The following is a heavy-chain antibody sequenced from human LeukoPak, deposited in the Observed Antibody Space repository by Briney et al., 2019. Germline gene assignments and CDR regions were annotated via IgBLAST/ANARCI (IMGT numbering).Heavy chain of an antibody. V-gene: IGHV4-59*01. CDR3: ARVAPAHFDY. J-gene: IGHJ4*02. CDR2: ISHIGST. Sequence: SETLSLTCTVSGGSFSSYYWSWIRQPPGKGLEWIGYISHIGSTEYNPSLKSRVTISVDTSKNQFSLYLYSVTTADTAMYYCARVAPAHFDYWGQGTLVTVSS. CDR1: GGSFSSYY.